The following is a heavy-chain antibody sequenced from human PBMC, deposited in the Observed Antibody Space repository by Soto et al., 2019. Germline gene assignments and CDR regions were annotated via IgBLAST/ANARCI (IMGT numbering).Heavy chain of an antibody. CDR3: ARWPASGYGYYYYMDV. CDR1: GYTFTSYD. Sequence: ASVKVSCKASGYTFTSYDINWVRQATGQGLEWMGWMNPNSGNTGYAQKFQGRVTMTRNTSISTAYMELSSLRSEDTAVYYCARWPASGYGYYYYMDVWGKGTTVTVSS. V-gene: IGHV1-8*01. D-gene: IGHD5-12*01. J-gene: IGHJ6*03. CDR2: MNPNSGNT.